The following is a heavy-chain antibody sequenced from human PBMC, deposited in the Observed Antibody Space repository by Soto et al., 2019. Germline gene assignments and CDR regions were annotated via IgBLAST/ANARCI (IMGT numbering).Heavy chain of an antibody. V-gene: IGHV3-23*01. Sequence: GGSLRLSCAASGFTFSSYAMSWVRQAPGKGLEWVSAISGSGGSTYYADSVKGRFTISRDNSKNTLYLQMNSLRAEDTAVYYCAELITIHSKKRDAFDIWGQGTMVTVSS. CDR2: ISGSGGST. J-gene: IGHJ3*02. CDR1: GFTFSSYA. CDR3: AELITIHSKKRDAFDI. D-gene: IGHD3-3*01.